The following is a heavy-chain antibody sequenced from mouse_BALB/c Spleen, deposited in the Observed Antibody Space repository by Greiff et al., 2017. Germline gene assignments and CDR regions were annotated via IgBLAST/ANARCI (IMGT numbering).Heavy chain of an antibody. CDR3: ARSTMITAGHFDY. J-gene: IGHJ2*01. D-gene: IGHD2-4*01. Sequence: VQLQQSAAELARPGASVKMSCKASGYTFTSYTMHWVKQRPGQGLEWIGYINPSSGYTEYNQKFKDKTTLTADKSSSTAYMQLSSLTSEDSAVYYCARSTMITAGHFDYWGQGTTLTVSS. CDR2: INPSSGYT. V-gene: IGHV1-4*02. CDR1: GYTFTSYT.